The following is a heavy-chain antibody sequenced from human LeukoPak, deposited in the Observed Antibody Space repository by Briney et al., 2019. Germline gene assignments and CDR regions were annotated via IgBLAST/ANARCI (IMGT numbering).Heavy chain of an antibody. CDR1: GGSIRNRSYF. Sequence: SETLSLTCSVSGGSIRNRSYFWGWIRQAPGKGLEWIGNIYYTGSTFYNPSLESRVTVSVDTAENRFSLTLTSVTPADTAVYYCARDLQADFSTGHVFDPWGRGTRVIVSS. CDR3: ARDLQADFSTGHVFDP. CDR2: IYYTGST. V-gene: IGHV4-39*07. J-gene: IGHJ5*02. D-gene: IGHD3/OR15-3a*01.